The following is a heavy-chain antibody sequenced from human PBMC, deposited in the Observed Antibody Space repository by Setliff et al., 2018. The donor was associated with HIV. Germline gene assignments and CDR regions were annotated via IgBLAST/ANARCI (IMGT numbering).Heavy chain of an antibody. Sequence: PGGSLRLSCAASGFIFSSYAMHWVRQAPGKGLEWVAVMSYDGNNKYYADSVKGRFTISRDNSKNTLYLQMNSLRAEDTAVYYCAKAYSGYEYSTDYWGQGTLVTVSS. CDR1: GFIFSSYA. CDR3: AKAYSGYEYSTDY. D-gene: IGHD5-12*01. J-gene: IGHJ4*02. V-gene: IGHV3-30*07. CDR2: MSYDGNNK.